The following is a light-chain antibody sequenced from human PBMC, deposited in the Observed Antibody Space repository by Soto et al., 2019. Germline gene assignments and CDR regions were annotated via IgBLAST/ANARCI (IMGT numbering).Light chain of an antibody. CDR1: SSDVGGYKY. CDR3: SSYAGSTNYL. V-gene: IGLV2-8*01. J-gene: IGLJ1*01. CDR2: AVS. Sequence: QSALTQPPSASGSPGQSVTISCTGTSSDVGGYKYVSWYQHYPGKAPKLMIYAVSERPSGVPDRFSGSKSGNTASLTVSGLQADDEADYYCSSYAGSTNYLLGTATKVTVX.